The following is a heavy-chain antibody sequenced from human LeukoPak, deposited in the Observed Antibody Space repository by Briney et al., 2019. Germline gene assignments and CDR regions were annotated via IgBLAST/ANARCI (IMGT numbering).Heavy chain of an antibody. CDR2: IYYSGST. D-gene: IGHD6-13*01. J-gene: IGHJ4*02. CDR3: ARSDSSLYYFDY. CDR1: GGFISSYY. V-gene: IGHV4-59*01. Sequence: SETLSLTCTVSGGFISSYYWSWIRHPPGKGLEWSGYIYYSGSTNYNPSLKSRVTISVDTSKNQFSLKLSSVTAADTAVYYCARSDSSLYYFDYWGQGTLVTVSS.